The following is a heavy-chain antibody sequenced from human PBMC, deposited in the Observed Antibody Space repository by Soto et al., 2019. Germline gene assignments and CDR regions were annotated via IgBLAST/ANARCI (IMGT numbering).Heavy chain of an antibody. CDR2: ISGSGGST. V-gene: IGHV3-23*01. J-gene: IGHJ4*02. CDR1: GFTFSSYA. CDR3: AKEQWGPVTNPSFDY. Sequence: EVQLLESGGGLVQPGGSLRLSCAASGFTFSSYAMSWVRQAPGKGLEWVSAISGSGGSTYYADSVKGRFTISRDNYQNTLSLQVNRLRAEDTDVYYCAKEQWGPVTNPSFDYWGQGTLVTVFS. D-gene: IGHD4-17*01.